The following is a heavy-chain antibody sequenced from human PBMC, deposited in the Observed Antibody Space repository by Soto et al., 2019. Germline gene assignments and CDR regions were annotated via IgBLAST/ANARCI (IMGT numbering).Heavy chain of an antibody. V-gene: IGHV1-2*04. Sequence: ASVKVSCKASGYTFTGYYMHWVRQAPGQGLEWMGWINPNSGGTNYAQKFQGWVTMTRDTSISTAYMELSRLRSDDTAVYYCARLRMRDSYYYGMDVWGQGTTVTVSS. D-gene: IGHD2-21*02. J-gene: IGHJ6*02. CDR3: ARLRMRDSYYYGMDV. CDR1: GYTFTGYY. CDR2: INPNSGGT.